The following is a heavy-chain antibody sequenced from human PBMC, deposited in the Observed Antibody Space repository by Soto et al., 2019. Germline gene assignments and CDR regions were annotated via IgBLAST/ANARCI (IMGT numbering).Heavy chain of an antibody. V-gene: IGHV3-23*01. CDR3: AKDRDIVVVPAASPGAFDI. Sequence: EVQLLESGGGLVQPGGSLRLSCAASGFTFSSYAMSWVRQAPGKGLEWVSAISGSGGSTYYADSVKGRFTISRDNSKNTLYLQMNSLRAEDKAVYYCAKDRDIVVVPAASPGAFDIWGQGTMVTVSS. CDR1: GFTFSSYA. J-gene: IGHJ3*02. CDR2: ISGSGGST. D-gene: IGHD2-2*01.